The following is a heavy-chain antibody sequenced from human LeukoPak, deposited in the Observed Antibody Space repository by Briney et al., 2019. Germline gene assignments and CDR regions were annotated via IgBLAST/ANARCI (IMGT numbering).Heavy chain of an antibody. CDR2: IYWNSGII. D-gene: IGHD4-23*01. CDR3: TKEETKYTFGNAFDY. J-gene: IGHJ4*02. CDR1: GFTFDDYA. V-gene: IGHV3-9*01. Sequence: GGSLRLSCAASGFTFDDYAMHWVRQAPGQGLEWVSSIYWNSGIITYADSVRGRFTISRDNADNSLFLQMDSLRPEDTALYYCTKEETKYTFGNAFDYCGQGTLVTVSS.